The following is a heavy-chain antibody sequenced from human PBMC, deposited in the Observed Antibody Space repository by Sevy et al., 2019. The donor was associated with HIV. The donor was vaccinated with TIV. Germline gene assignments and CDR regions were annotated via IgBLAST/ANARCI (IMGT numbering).Heavy chain of an antibody. CDR2: IRQDGNEI. CDR3: ARRYFDL. J-gene: IGHJ4*02. CDR1: GFTFSSFW. V-gene: IGHV3-7*01. Sequence: GGSLRLSCKASGFTFSSFWMQWVRQAPGKGLEWVANIRQDGNEIYYGDSVKGRFTISRDNAKNALYLQMDGLRAEDTAAYYCARRYFDLWGQGTLVTVSS.